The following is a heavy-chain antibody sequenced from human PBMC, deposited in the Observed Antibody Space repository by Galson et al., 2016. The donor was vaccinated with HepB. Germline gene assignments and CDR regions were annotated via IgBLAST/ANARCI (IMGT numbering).Heavy chain of an antibody. CDR2: ISSSSSYI. D-gene: IGHD3-9*01. Sequence: SLRLSCAASGFTFSSYSINWVRQAPGKGLEWVSSISSSSSYIYYADSVKGRFTISRDNAKNSLYLQMNSLGAEDTAVYYCASHYYILTGYFYGYYFDYWGQGTLVTVSS. V-gene: IGHV3-21*03. CDR1: GFTFSSYS. CDR3: ASHYYILTGYFYGYYFDY. J-gene: IGHJ4*02.